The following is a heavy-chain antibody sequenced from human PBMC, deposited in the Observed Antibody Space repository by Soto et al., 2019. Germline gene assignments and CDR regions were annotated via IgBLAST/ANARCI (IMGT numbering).Heavy chain of an antibody. CDR1: GYTFTSYG. V-gene: IGHV1-18*04. Sequence: GASVKVSCKASGYTFTSYGISWVRQAPGQGLEWMGWISAYNGNTNYAQKLQGRVTMTTDTSTSTAYMELRSLRSDDTAVYYCARDRCRKLAEHGMDVWGQGTTVTVSS. CDR3: ARDRCRKLAEHGMDV. CDR2: ISAYNGNT. J-gene: IGHJ6*02. D-gene: IGHD2-8*01.